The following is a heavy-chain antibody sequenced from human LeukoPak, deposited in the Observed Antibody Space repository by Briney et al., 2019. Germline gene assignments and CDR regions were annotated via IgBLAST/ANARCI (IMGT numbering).Heavy chain of an antibody. CDR1: GFTFSTYS. J-gene: IGHJ4*02. CDR3: ARVLYSFAVVIGSLDS. CDR2: ISGSGYYI. Sequence: PGGSLRLSCAASGFTFSTYSMNWVRQAPGKGLEWVSSISGSGYYIYYADSVKGRFTISRDNAENSLYLQMNSLRAEDTAVYYCARVLYSFAVVIGSLDSWGQGTLVTVSS. V-gene: IGHV3-21*01. D-gene: IGHD3-3*01.